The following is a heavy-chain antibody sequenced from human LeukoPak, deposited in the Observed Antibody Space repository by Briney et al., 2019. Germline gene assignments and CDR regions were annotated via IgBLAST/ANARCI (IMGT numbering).Heavy chain of an antibody. CDR2: VSSTGSP. J-gene: IGHJ3*02. CDR1: GDSISSIESY. CDR3: ASAWGRYYYDSSGYYGDAFDI. D-gene: IGHD3-22*01. Sequence: SETLSLTCTVSGDSISSIESYWGWIRQPPGKQLEWIGSVSSTGSPYYNPSLESRVTMSVDTSKNQFSLKLSSVTAADTAVYYCASAWGRYYYDSSGYYGDAFDIWGQGTMVTVSS. V-gene: IGHV4-39*07.